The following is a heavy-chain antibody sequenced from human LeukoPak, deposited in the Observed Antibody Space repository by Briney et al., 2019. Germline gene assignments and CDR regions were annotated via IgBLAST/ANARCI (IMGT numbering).Heavy chain of an antibody. CDR2: IKEDGSER. CDR1: AFIFSGHW. V-gene: IGHV3-7*03. J-gene: IGHJ4*02. D-gene: IGHD2-15*01. CDR3: ARARQPLPTDY. Sequence: GGSLRLSCEGSAFIFSGHWMNWVRQTPGKGLEWVASIKEDGSERQYVDSVKGRFSISRDNTKGSLFLQLNSLRAEDTAVYYCARARQPLPTDYWGQGTLVTVSS.